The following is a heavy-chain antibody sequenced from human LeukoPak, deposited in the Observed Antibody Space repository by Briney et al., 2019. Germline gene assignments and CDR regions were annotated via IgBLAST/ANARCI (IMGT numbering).Heavy chain of an antibody. V-gene: IGHV3-21*06. CDR1: GFTFGTYA. CDR2: ITGDNNYI. CDR3: ARLSASSYGKYYFDY. Sequence: KSGESLRLSCAASGFTFGTYAMEWVRQAPGKGLEWVSSITGDNNYIYYADSVKGRFTISRDNAKNSLFLHMSSLRAGDTAVYYCARLSASSYGKYYFDYWGQGALVTVSS. J-gene: IGHJ4*02. D-gene: IGHD1-26*01.